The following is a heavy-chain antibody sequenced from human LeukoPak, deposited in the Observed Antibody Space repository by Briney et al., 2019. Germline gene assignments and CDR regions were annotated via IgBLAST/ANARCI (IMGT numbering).Heavy chain of an antibody. V-gene: IGHV3-48*04. CDR2: ISSNRANI. J-gene: IGHJ4*02. CDR3: ARGRDLFDS. Sequence: GGSLRLSCVASGFTFNTYSRNWFRQAPGEGLEWISYISSNRANIYYADSVKGRFTISRDNAKNSLYLQMNSLRAEDTAVYYCARGRDLFDSWGQGTLVIVSS. CDR1: GFTFNTYS.